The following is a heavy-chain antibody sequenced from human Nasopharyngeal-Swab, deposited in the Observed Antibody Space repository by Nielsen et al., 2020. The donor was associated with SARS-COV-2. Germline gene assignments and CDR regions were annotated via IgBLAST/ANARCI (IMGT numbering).Heavy chain of an antibody. Sequence: ASVKVPCKASGYTFTGYYMHWVRQAPGQGLEWMGWINPNSGGTNYAQKFQGRVTMTRDTSISTAYMELSRLRSDDTAVYYCATRGEVVVAATGYYYYGMDVWGQGTTVTVSS. CDR3: ATRGEVVVAATGYYYYGMDV. CDR1: GYTFTGYY. D-gene: IGHD2-15*01. CDR2: INPNSGGT. V-gene: IGHV1-2*02. J-gene: IGHJ6*02.